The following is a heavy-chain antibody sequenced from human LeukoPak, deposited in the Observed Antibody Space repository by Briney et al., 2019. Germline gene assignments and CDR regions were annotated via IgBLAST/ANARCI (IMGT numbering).Heavy chain of an antibody. Sequence: GGSLRLSCAASGFTFGSYGMSWVRQAPGKGLEWVSFITPNADRTSYADSVEGRFTISRDNPRNSLYMQMNSLRDEDTAIYYCAIMHGYYDGSGYWVQWGQGTLVTVSS. CDR2: ITPNADRT. CDR3: AIMHGYYDGSGYWVQ. V-gene: IGHV3-23*01. J-gene: IGHJ1*01. D-gene: IGHD3-22*01. CDR1: GFTFGSYG.